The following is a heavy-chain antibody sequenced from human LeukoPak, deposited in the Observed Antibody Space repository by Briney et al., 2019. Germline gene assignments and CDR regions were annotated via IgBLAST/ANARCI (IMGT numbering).Heavy chain of an antibody. CDR2: IYYSGST. V-gene: IGHV4-59*01. Sequence: SETLSLTCTVSGGSISSYYWSWIRQPPGKGLEWIGYIYYSGSTNYNPSLKSRVTISVDTSKNQFSLKLSSVTAADTAVYYCAGGYYYDSSGSFDYWSQGTLVTVSS. J-gene: IGHJ4*02. CDR1: GGSISSYY. D-gene: IGHD3-22*01. CDR3: AGGYYYDSSGSFDY.